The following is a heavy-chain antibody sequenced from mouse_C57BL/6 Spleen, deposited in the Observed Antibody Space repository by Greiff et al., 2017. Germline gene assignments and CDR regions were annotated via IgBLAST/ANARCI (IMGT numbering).Heavy chain of an antibody. CDR3: ARDAIGGAMDY. V-gene: IGHV7-1*01. CDR2: SRNKANDYTT. J-gene: IGHJ4*01. Sequence: EVQGVESGGGLVQSGRSLRLSCATSGFTFSDFYMEWVRQAPGKGLEWIAASRNKANDYTTEYSASVKGRFIVSRDTSQSILYLQMNALRAEDTAIYYCARDAIGGAMDYWGQGTSVTVSS. CDR1: GFTFSDFY.